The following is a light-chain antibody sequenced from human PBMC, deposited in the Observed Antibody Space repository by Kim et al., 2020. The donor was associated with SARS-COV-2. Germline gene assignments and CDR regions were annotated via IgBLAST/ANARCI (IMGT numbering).Light chain of an antibody. V-gene: IGKV3-15*01. J-gene: IGKJ1*01. Sequence: VMTQSPATLSVSPGERATLSCRASQSVSSDLAWYQQKPGQAPRLLIHDASTRATGIPARFSGSGSGTVFTLTISSLQSEDFAVFYCQQYNKWPRTFGQGTKV. CDR2: DAS. CDR3: QQYNKWPRT. CDR1: QSVSSD.